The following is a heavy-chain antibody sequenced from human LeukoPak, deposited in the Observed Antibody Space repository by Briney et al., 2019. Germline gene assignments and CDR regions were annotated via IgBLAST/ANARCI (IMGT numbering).Heavy chain of an antibody. Sequence: SETLSLTCAVYGGSFSGYYWSWIRQPPGKGLEWIGEINHSGSTNYNPSLKSRVTIPVDTSKDQFSLKLSSVTAADTAVYYCARGPVGGTTYNDGDAFDIWGQGTMVTVSS. CDR3: ARGPVGGTTYNDGDAFDI. D-gene: IGHD1-7*01. CDR1: GGSFSGYY. J-gene: IGHJ3*02. V-gene: IGHV4-34*01. CDR2: INHSGST.